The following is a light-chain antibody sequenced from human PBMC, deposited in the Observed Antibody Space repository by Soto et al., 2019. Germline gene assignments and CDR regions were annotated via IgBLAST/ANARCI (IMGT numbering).Light chain of an antibody. CDR1: SSDIGGYNF. CDR3: SSFTSSSTDV. J-gene: IGLJ1*01. Sequence: QSVLTQPASVSGSLGQSITISCTGTSSDIGGYNFVSWYRHHPGKAPKLMIYEVTNRPSGVSNRFSGSRSGNTASLTISGFQAEDEGHYYCSSFTSSSTDVFGTGTKVTVL. CDR2: EVT. V-gene: IGLV2-14*01.